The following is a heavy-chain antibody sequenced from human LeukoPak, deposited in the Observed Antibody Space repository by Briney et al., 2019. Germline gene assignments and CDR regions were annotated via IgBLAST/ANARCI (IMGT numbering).Heavy chain of an antibody. CDR2: IQHDGSDQ. D-gene: IGHD6-6*01. Sequence: GGSLRLSCAASGFTFSSYWMSWLRQAPGKGLEWVANIQHDGSDQYYEDSVKGRFTISRDNAKDSLFLQMNSLRAEDTAVYYCARDWEGYSSSSTAFDIWGQGTMVTVSS. CDR1: GFTFSSYW. CDR3: ARDWEGYSSSSTAFDI. V-gene: IGHV3-7*01. J-gene: IGHJ3*02.